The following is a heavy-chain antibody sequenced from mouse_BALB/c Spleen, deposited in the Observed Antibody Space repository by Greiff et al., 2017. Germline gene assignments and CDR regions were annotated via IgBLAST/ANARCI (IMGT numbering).Heavy chain of an antibody. CDR1: GYTFTDYA. V-gene: IGHV1S137*01. Sequence: VQLQQSGAELVRPGVSVKISCKGSGYTFTDYAMHWVKQSHAKSLEWIGVISTYYGDASYNQKFKGKATMTVDKSSSTAYMELARLTSEDSAIYYCARPTAVYWYCDVWGAGTTVTVSS. D-gene: IGHD1-2*01. J-gene: IGHJ1*01. CDR2: ISTYYGDA. CDR3: ARPTAVYWYCDV.